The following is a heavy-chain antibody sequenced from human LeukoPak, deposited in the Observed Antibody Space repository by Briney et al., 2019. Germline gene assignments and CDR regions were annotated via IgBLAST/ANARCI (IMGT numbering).Heavy chain of an antibody. Sequence: SVKVSCKASGGTFSSYAISWVRQAPGQGLEWMGGIIPIFGTANYAQKFQGRVTITAVESTSTAYMELSSLRSEDTAVYYCARVYCSSTSCYAASYFDYWGQGTLVTVSS. CDR3: ARVYCSSTSCYAASYFDY. CDR2: IIPIFGTA. CDR1: GGTFSSYA. D-gene: IGHD2-2*01. J-gene: IGHJ4*02. V-gene: IGHV1-69*13.